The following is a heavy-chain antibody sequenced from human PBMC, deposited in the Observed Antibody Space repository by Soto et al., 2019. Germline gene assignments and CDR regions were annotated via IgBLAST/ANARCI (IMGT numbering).Heavy chain of an antibody. Sequence: PSYTLSLTCAVSGASIGSGGWWSFVRQPPGKGLEWIAEIFHDGNTNYSPSLKSRVTISVDKSQNQFSLNVYSVTAADTAVYYCARHEGWTGPDQWGQGTLVTVSS. CDR3: ARHEGWTGPDQ. D-gene: IGHD2-8*02. CDR1: GASIGSGGW. CDR2: IFHDGNT. J-gene: IGHJ5*02. V-gene: IGHV4-4*02.